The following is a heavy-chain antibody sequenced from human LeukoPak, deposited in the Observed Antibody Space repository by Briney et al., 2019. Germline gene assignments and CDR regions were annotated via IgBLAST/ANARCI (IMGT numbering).Heavy chain of an antibody. V-gene: IGHV3-20*01. J-gene: IGHJ4*02. Sequence: GGSLRLSCAASGFTSDDYGMSWVRQAPGKGLEWASGIHRNGGSTGYADSVKGRFTISRDNAKNSLYLQMNSLRAEDTALYHCARGNSNFDYWGQGTLVTASS. CDR3: ARGNSNFDY. D-gene: IGHD1-7*01. CDR2: IHRNGGST. CDR1: GFTSDDYG.